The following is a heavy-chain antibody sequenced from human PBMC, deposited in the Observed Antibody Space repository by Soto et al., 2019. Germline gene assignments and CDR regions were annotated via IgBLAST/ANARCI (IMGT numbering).Heavy chain of an antibody. V-gene: IGHV3-7*01. D-gene: IGHD6-13*01. CDR3: ASKDPGYSSSWSYYYYYYMDV. CDR2: IKQDGSEK. J-gene: IGHJ6*03. Sequence: GGSLRLSCAASGFTFSSYWMSWVRQAPGKGLEWVANIKQDGSEKYYVDSVKGRFTISRDNAKNSLYLQMNSLRAEDTAVYYCASKDPGYSSSWSYYYYYYMDVWGKGTTVTVSS. CDR1: GFTFSSYW.